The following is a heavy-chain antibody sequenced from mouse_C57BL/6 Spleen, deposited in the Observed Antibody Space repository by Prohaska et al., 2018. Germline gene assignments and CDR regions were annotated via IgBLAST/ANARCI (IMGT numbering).Heavy chain of an antibody. CDR3: AQGSYYGSLFDY. V-gene: IGHV1-80*01. CDR2: IYPGDGDT. D-gene: IGHD1-1*01. J-gene: IGHJ2*01. CDR1: GYAFSSYW. Sequence: QVQLQQSGAELVKPGASVKISCKASGYAFSSYWMNWVKQRPGKGLEWIGQIYPGDGDTNYNGKFKGKATRTADKSSSTAYMQLSSLTSEDSAVYFCAQGSYYGSLFDYWGQGTTLTVSS.